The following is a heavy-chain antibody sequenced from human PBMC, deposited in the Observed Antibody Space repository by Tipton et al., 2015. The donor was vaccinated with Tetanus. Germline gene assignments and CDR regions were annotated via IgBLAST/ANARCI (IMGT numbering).Heavy chain of an antibody. CDR3: AKGWAVAGTFGDY. CDR1: GFTFSSYA. CDR2: ISGSGGST. V-gene: IGHV3-23*01. Sequence: SLRLSCAASGFTFSSYAMSWVRQAPGKGLEWVSAISGSGGSTYYADSVKGRFTISRDNSKNTLYLQMNSLRAEDTAVYYCAKGWAVAGTFGDYWGQGTLVTVSS. J-gene: IGHJ4*02. D-gene: IGHD6-19*01.